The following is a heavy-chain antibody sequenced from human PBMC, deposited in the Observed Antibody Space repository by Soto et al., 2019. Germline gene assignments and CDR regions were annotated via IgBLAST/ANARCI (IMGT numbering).Heavy chain of an antibody. D-gene: IGHD1-1*01. V-gene: IGHV4-30-2*01. CDR3: ARESFNFGHRGYFDL. J-gene: IGHJ2*01. CDR2: IYLSGST. CDR1: CGSISSGGYS. Sequence: QLQLQESGSGLVKPSQTLSLTCAVSCGSISSGGYSWSWIRHPPEKGLEWIGYIYLSGSTYYNPSLKSRVTISVDRSKNQFSLKLSSVTAADTAVYYCARESFNFGHRGYFDLWGRGTLVTVSS.